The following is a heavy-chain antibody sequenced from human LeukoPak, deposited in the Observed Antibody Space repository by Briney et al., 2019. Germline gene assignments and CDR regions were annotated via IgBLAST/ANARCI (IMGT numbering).Heavy chain of an antibody. CDR1: GFTFSSYA. CDR3: AKDGSDLVVVPAANDY. CDR2: ISGSGGST. D-gene: IGHD2-2*01. V-gene: IGHV3-23*01. Sequence: AGGSLRLSCAASGFTFSSYAMSWVRQAPGKGLEWVSAISGSGGSTYYADSVKGRFTISRDNSKNTLYLQMNSLRAEDTAVYYCAKDGSDLVVVPAANDYWGQGTLVTVSS. J-gene: IGHJ4*02.